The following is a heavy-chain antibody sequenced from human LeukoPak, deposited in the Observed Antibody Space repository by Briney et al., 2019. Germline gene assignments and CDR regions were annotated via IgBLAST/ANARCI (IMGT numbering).Heavy chain of an antibody. CDR2: ISSSSSYI. D-gene: IGHD2-21*02. CDR3: ASLSDCGGDCYYFDY. Sequence: GGSLRLSCAASGSTFSSYSMNWVRQAPGKGLEWVSSISSSSSYIYYADSVKGRFTISRDNAKNSLYLQMSSLRAEDTAVYYCASLSDCGGDCYYFDYWGQGTLVTVSS. J-gene: IGHJ4*02. V-gene: IGHV3-21*01. CDR1: GSTFSSYS.